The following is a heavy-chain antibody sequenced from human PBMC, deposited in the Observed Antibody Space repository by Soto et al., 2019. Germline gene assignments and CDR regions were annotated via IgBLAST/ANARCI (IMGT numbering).Heavy chain of an antibody. CDR2: ISRDSSHI. Sequence: GGSLRLSCAASGFTFSSHSINWVRQAPGKGLEWVSSISRDSSHIYYADSVKGRFTISRDNAKSSLYLQMNSLRAEDTAVYFCARPPVSVYATYGTTHFDLWGRGTLVTVSS. CDR3: ARPPVSVYATYGTTHFDL. V-gene: IGHV3-21*01. CDR1: GFTFSSHS. J-gene: IGHJ2*01. D-gene: IGHD2-2*01.